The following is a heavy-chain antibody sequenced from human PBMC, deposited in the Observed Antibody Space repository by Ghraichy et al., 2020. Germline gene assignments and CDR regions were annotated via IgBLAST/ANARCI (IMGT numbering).Heavy chain of an antibody. Sequence: GGSLRLSCAASGFTFSSYSMNWVRQAPGKGLEWVSSISSSSSYIYYADSVKGRFTISRDNAKNSLYLQMNSLRAEDTAVYYCAIGATRDTAMVDYWGQGTLVTVSS. CDR1: GFTFSSYS. V-gene: IGHV3-21*01. J-gene: IGHJ4*02. D-gene: IGHD5-18*01. CDR3: AIGATRDTAMVDY. CDR2: ISSSSSYI.